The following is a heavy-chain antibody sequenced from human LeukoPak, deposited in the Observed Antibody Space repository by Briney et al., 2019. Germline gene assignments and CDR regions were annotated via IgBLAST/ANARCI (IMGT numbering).Heavy chain of an antibody. V-gene: IGHV3-23*01. J-gene: IGHJ4*02. CDR3: AKDGALSTSWYFYCDY. D-gene: IGHD2-2*01. Sequence: PGGSLRLSCAASGFTFSSFAMSWVRQAPGKGLEWVSTITDSGETTYSADSVKGRFTISRDNSKNTLYLQMNSLRAEDTAVYYRAKDGALSTSWYFYCDYWGQGTLVTVSS. CDR1: GFTFSSFA. CDR2: ITDSGETT.